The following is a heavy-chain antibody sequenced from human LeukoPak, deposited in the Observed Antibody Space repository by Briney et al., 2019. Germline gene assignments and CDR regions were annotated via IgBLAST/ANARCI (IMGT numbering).Heavy chain of an antibody. Sequence: GGSLRLSCAASGFTFSSYAMHWVRQAPGKGLEWVAVISYDGSKKYYADSVKGRFTISRDNSKNTLYLQMNSLRAEDTAVYYCASSPYGSGNYLDYWGQGTLVTVSS. CDR2: ISYDGSKK. D-gene: IGHD3-10*01. V-gene: IGHV3-30-3*01. CDR1: GFTFSSYA. J-gene: IGHJ4*02. CDR3: ASSPYGSGNYLDY.